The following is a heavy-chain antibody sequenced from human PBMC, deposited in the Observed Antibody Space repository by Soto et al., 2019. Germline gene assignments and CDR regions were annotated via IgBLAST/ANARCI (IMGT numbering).Heavy chain of an antibody. CDR1: GFTFSSYA. J-gene: IGHJ6*02. Sequence: PGGSLRLSCAASGFTFSSYAMHWVRQAPGKGLEWVAVISYDGGNKYYADSVKGRFTISRDNSKNTLYLQMNSLRAEDTAVYYCARAYSSGWYGMDVWGQGTTVTVSS. CDR3: ARAYSSGWYGMDV. V-gene: IGHV3-30-3*01. D-gene: IGHD6-19*01. CDR2: ISYDGGNK.